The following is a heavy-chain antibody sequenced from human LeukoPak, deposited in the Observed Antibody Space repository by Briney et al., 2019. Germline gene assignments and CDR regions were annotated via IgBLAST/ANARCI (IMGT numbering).Heavy chain of an antibody. CDR1: GYTFTSYD. CDR2: MNPNSGNT. J-gene: IGHJ4*02. Sequence: GASVKVSCKASGYTFTSYDINWVRQATGQGLEWMGWMNPNSGNTGYAQKFQGRVTMTRNTSISTAYMELSSLGSEDTAVYYCARDIGVWFGELFPVDYWGQGTLVTVSS. D-gene: IGHD3-10*01. V-gene: IGHV1-8*01. CDR3: ARDIGVWFGELFPVDY.